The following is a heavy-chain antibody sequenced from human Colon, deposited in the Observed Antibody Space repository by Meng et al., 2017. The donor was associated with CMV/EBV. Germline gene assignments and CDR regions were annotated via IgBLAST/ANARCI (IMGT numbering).Heavy chain of an antibody. Sequence: SGYTFTGYYMRWVRQAPGQGLEWMGWINPNSGGTNYAQKFQGRVTMTRDTSISTAYMELSRLRSDDTAVYYCARVKKWELPPLYYFDYWGQGTLVTVSS. J-gene: IGHJ4*02. D-gene: IGHD1-26*01. V-gene: IGHV1-2*02. CDR2: INPNSGGT. CDR3: ARVKKWELPPLYYFDY. CDR1: GYTFTGYY.